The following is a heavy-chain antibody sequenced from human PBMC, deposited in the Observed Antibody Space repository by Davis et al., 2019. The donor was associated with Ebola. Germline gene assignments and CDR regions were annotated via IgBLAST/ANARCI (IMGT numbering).Heavy chain of an antibody. J-gene: IGHJ4*02. D-gene: IGHD1-14*01. Sequence: GESLKISCATSAFHLFGSAMSWVRQAPGKRLEWVSSLSVSGVTTYYTDSVKGRFTISRDNSKNSLFLQMDSLRVDDTAVYYCVKSPPRTLGYFDFWGQGTLVTVSS. V-gene: IGHV3-23*01. CDR1: AFHLFGSA. CDR2: LSVSGVTT. CDR3: VKSPPRTLGYFDF.